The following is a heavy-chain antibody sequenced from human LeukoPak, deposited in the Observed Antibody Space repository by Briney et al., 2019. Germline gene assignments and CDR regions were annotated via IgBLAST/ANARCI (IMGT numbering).Heavy chain of an antibody. J-gene: IGHJ4*02. CDR2: IYYSGSA. V-gene: IGHV4-39*01. D-gene: IGHD3-16*02. Sequence: SETLSLTCTVSGGSISSSSYYWGWIRQPPGKGLEWIGSIYYSGSAYYNPSLKSRVTISVDTSKSQFSLKLSSVTAADTAVYYCARHYYVCGSYRPIYFDYWGQGTLVTVSS. CDR3: ARHYYVCGSYRPIYFDY. CDR1: GGSISSSSYY.